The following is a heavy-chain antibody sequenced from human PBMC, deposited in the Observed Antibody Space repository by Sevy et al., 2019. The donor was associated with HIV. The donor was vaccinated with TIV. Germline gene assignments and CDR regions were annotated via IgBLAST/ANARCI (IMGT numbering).Heavy chain of an antibody. CDR2: ISYDGNNK. CDR3: ARLTYCSSTSCYPMIDY. D-gene: IGHD2-2*01. J-gene: IGHJ4*02. V-gene: IGHV3-30*04. Sequence: GGSLRLSCTASGFTFSNYAMYWVRQAPGKGLEWVAVISYDGNNKDYADSVKGRFTISRDNSKNTLYLQMNSLRADDTAVYYCARLTYCSSTSCYPMIDYWGQGTLDTVSS. CDR1: GFTFSNYA.